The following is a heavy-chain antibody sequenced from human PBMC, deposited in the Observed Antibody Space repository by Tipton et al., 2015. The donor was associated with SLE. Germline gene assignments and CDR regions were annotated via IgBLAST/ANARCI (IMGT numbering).Heavy chain of an antibody. CDR3: ARLVGLNWNYGDWYFDL. D-gene: IGHD1-7*01. V-gene: IGHV4-38-2*01. Sequence: TLSLTCAVSGYSISSGYYWGWIRQPPGKGLEWIGSIYHSGSTYYNPSLKSRVTISVDTSKNQFSLKLSSVTAADTAVYYCARLVGLNWNYGDWYFDLWGRGTLVTVSS. CDR2: IYHSGST. CDR1: GYSISSGYY. J-gene: IGHJ2*01.